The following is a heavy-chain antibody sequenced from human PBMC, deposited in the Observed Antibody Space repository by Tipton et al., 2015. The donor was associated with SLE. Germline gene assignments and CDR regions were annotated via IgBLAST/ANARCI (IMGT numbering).Heavy chain of an antibody. Sequence: SLRLSCAASGFTFSDYYMSWIRQAPGKGLEWVSYISSSSSYTNYADSVKGRFTISRDNAKNSLYLQMNSLRAEDTAVYYCARYYYDSSGYQNWFDPWCQGTLVIGSA. CDR3: ARYYYDSSGYQNWFDP. V-gene: IGHV3-11*06. D-gene: IGHD3-22*01. CDR1: GFTFSDYY. CDR2: ISSSSSYT. J-gene: IGHJ5*02.